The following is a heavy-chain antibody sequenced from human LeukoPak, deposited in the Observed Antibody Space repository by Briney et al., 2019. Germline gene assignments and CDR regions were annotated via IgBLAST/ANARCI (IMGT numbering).Heavy chain of an antibody. CDR3: ARRAGEYSHPYDY. Sequence: LSLTCAVSGGSISRGGYSWSWIRQPPGKGLEWVSFIYSGGNTHYSDSVKGRFTLSRDNSKNTLYLQMNSLRAEDTAIYYCARRAGEYSHPYDYWGQGTLVTVSS. J-gene: IGHJ4*02. D-gene: IGHD2-15*01. CDR2: IYSGGNT. CDR1: GGSISRGGYS. V-gene: IGHV3-53*01.